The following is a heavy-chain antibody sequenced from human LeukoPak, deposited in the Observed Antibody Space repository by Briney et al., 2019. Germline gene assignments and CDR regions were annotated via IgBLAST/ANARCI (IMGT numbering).Heavy chain of an antibody. Sequence: GRSLRLSCAASGFTFSSYGMHWVRQAPGKGLEWVAVISYDGSNKYYADSVKGRFTISRDNSKNTLYLQMNSLRAEDTAVYYCARDFLVDEYWGQGTLVTVSS. J-gene: IGHJ4*02. D-gene: IGHD2-15*01. V-gene: IGHV3-30*03. CDR1: GFTFSSYG. CDR3: ARDFLVDEY. CDR2: ISYDGSNK.